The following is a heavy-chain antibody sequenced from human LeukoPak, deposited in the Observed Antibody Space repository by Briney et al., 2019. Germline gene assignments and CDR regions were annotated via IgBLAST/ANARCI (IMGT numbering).Heavy chain of an antibody. J-gene: IGHJ3*02. Sequence: ASVKVSCKASGYTFTTYYMHWVRQAPGQGLEWMGIINPTGGTTVYAQKFRGRVTMTRDTSTTTVYMELSSLRSDDTAVFYCARGRVVGLTGSHDAFDIWGHGTMITVSS. D-gene: IGHD1-26*01. V-gene: IGHV1-46*01. CDR1: GYTFTTYY. CDR2: INPTGGTT. CDR3: ARGRVVGLTGSHDAFDI.